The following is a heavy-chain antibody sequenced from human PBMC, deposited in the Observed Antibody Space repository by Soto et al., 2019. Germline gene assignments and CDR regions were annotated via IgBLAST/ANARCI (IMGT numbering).Heavy chain of an antibody. D-gene: IGHD3-3*01. CDR1: GGSISSSSYY. Sequence: SETLSLTCTVSGGSISSSSYYWGWIRQPPGKGLEWIGSIYYSGSTYYNPSLKSRVTISVDTSKNQFSLKLSSVTAADTAVYYCARHESSITIFGVVIIHNWFDPCGQGTLVT. CDR2: IYYSGST. V-gene: IGHV4-39*01. CDR3: ARHESSITIFGVVIIHNWFDP. J-gene: IGHJ5*02.